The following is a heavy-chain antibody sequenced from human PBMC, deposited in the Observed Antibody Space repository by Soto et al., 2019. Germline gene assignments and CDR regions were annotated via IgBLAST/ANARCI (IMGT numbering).Heavy chain of an antibody. CDR1: GGSISSGNYY. D-gene: IGHD2-15*01. CDR3: ATMGTPATGLYFFDY. CDR2: ISYSGST. J-gene: IGHJ4*02. Sequence: QVQLQESGPGLVKPSQTLSLTCTVSGGSISSGNYYWSWIRHPPGKGLEWIGFISYSGSTYYSTSVKSRVTISVDTSKSQFSLNLSFVTAADTAVYYCATMGTPATGLYFFDYWGQGSLVTVSS. V-gene: IGHV4-30-4*01.